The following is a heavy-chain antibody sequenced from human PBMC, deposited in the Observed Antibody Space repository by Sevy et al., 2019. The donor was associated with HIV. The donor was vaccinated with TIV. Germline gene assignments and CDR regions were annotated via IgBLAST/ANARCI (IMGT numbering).Heavy chain of an antibody. Sequence: GGSLRLSCAASGFTFSTYGMHWVRQAPGKGLEWVAVMWFDGSNTYYADSVKGRFTISRDIAKNTLHLQMNSLRAEDTAVYCGARDLEFYDYGDYGPAFMPDYWGQGTLVTVSS. D-gene: IGHD4-17*01. V-gene: IGHV3-33*01. CDR3: ARDLEFYDYGDYGPAFMPDY. J-gene: IGHJ4*02. CDR1: GFTFSTYG. CDR2: MWFDGSNT.